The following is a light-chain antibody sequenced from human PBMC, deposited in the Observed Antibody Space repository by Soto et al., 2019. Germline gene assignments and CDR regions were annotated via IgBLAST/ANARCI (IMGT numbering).Light chain of an antibody. V-gene: IGKV1-6*01. CDR1: QGIRND. J-gene: IGKJ1*01. CDR2: AAS. CDR3: LQDYNYPWT. Sequence: AIQMTQSPSSLSASVGDRVTITCRARQGIRNDLGWYQQKPGKAPKLLIYAASSIQSGVPSRFSGSGSGTDFTLTISSLQPEDFATYFCLQDYNYPWTFGQGTKVEIK.